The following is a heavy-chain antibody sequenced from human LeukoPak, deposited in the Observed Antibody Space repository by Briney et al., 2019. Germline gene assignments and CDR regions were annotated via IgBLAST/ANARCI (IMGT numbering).Heavy chain of an antibody. CDR2: IYYRGST. CDR1: GGSISSGGYN. D-gene: IGHD1-26*01. Sequence: PSETLSLTCTVSGGSISSGGYNWSWIRQHPGKGLECIGCIYYRGSTYYNPSLKSRVTISVDTSKNQFSLKLSSVTAADTAVYYCARGSYVGPTSGYFDYWGQGTLVTVSS. V-gene: IGHV4-31*02. CDR3: ARGSYVGPTSGYFDY. J-gene: IGHJ4*02.